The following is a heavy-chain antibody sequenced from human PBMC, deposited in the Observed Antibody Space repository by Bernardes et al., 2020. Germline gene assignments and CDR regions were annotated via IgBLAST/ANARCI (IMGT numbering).Heavy chain of an antibody. Sequence: GGSLRPSCAASGFTFDNYAMTWVRQAPGKGPEWVAAISATGSRTYYPDSVKGRFTISRDDSKNTVYLQMSTLRAEDTAEYYCARYCSSTICYTGGYSYYYMDVWGKGTTVTVSS. CDR1: GFTFDNYA. D-gene: IGHD2-2*02. CDR2: ISATGSRT. J-gene: IGHJ6*03. V-gene: IGHV3-23*01. CDR3: ARYCSSTICYTGGYSYYYMDV.